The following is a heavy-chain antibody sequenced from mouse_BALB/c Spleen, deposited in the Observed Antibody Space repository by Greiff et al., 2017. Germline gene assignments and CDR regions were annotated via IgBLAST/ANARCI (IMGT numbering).Heavy chain of an antibody. CDR2: INPSNGGT. Sequence: QEQLKQPGAELVKPGASVQLSCKASGYTFTSYYMYWVKQRPGQGLEWIGGINPSNGGTNFNEKFKSKATLTVDKSSSTAYMQLSSLTSEDSAVYYCTRGGGFRYFDVWGAGTTVTVSS. V-gene: IGHV1S81*02. J-gene: IGHJ1*01. CDR3: TRGGGFRYFDV. CDR1: GYTFTSYY.